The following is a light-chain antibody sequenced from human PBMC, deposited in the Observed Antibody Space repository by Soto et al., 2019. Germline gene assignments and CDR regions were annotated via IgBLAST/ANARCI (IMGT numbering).Light chain of an antibody. V-gene: IGKV1-8*01. CDR1: QGISSY. CDR2: AAS. J-gene: IGKJ1*01. Sequence: AIRLTQSPSSLSASTGDRLTITCRASQGISSYLAWYKQKPGKAPKLLSYAASTLQSGVPSRFSGSGSGTDFTLTISCLQSEDFATYYCQQYYSYPRTFGQGTKVDIK. CDR3: QQYYSYPRT.